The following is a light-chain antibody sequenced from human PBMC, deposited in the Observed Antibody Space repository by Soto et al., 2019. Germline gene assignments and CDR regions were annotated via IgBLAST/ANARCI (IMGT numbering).Light chain of an antibody. J-gene: IGKJ1*01. CDR2: WAS. CDR3: QQYYSTPWT. CDR1: QSVLYSSNNKNY. V-gene: IGKV4-1*01. Sequence: DIVMTQSPDSLAVSVGERATINCKSSQSVLYSSNNKNYLAWYQQKPGQPPKLLIYWASTRESGVPDRFSGSGSGTDFTLTISSLQAEDVAVYYCQQYYSTPWTFGQGTKV.